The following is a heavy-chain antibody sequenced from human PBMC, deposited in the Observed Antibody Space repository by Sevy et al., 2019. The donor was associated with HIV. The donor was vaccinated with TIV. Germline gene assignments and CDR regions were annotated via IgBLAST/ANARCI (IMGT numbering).Heavy chain of an antibody. CDR3: ATDRISDWFFDS. D-gene: IGHD3-9*01. CDR2: IGGSGGST. J-gene: IGHJ4*02. Sequence: GGSLRLSCTASGFTFTDYVMNWVRQAPGRGLEWVSSIGGSGGSTHYADSVKGRFTISRDSSKKTLYLQMNSLRAEDTAVYYCATDRISDWFFDSWGQGTLVTVSS. CDR1: GFTFTDYV. V-gene: IGHV3-23*01.